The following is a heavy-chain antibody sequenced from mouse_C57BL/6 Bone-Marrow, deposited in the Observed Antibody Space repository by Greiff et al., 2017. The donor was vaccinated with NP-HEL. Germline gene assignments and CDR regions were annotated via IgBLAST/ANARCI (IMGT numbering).Heavy chain of an antibody. D-gene: IGHD2-4*01. J-gene: IGHJ1*03. Sequence: VQLQQSGAELVKPGASVKLSCKASGYTFTSYWMHWVKQRPGRGLEWIGRIDPNSGGTKYNEKFKSKATLTVDKPSSTAYMQLSSLTSEDSAVYYCARSGRLRRGYWYFDVWGTGTTVTVSS. V-gene: IGHV1-72*01. CDR1: GYTFTSYW. CDR3: ARSGRLRRGYWYFDV. CDR2: IDPNSGGT.